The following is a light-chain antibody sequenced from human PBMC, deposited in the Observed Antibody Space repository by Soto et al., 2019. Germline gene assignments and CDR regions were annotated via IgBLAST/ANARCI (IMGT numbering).Light chain of an antibody. J-gene: IGLJ1*01. CDR3: GSYATGGACV. V-gene: IGLV2-14*01. CDR1: SSDVGGYNA. Sequence: QSVLTQPASVSGSPGQSITISCTGTSSDVGGYNAVSWYQQHPGKAPKLMIYDVTNRPSGVSNRFSGSKSGNTASLTISGLQAEDEADYYCGSYATGGACVFGTGTKLTVL. CDR2: DVT.